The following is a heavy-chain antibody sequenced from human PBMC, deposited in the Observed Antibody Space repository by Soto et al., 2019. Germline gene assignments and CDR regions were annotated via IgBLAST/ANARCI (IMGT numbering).Heavy chain of an antibody. V-gene: IGHV3-23*03. CDR2: IYGGGNGP. CDR1: DLPLGNFA. J-gene: IGHJ4*02. Sequence: EVQVLESGGGLVQPGGPFSSSGAATDLPLGNFALGWFPQPQGKGREGVFGIYGGGNGPHYADSVKGRVTTSRDNSKNTLYLQMNSLRAEDTAVYYCAKMEGMDPWAYSFDYWGQGTLVTVSS. D-gene: IGHD2-2*03. CDR3: AKMEGMDPWAYSFDY.